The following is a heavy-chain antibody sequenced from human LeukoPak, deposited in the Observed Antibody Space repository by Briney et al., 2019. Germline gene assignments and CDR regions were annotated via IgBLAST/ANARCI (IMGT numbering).Heavy chain of an antibody. D-gene: IGHD3-16*01. CDR2: IYYSGST. Sequence: KTSETLSLTCTVSGGSISSSSYYWGWIRQPPGKGLEWIGSIYYSGSTYYNPSLKSRVTISVDTSKNQLSLKLSSVTAADTAVYYCARGRFGGVIGLIRPWGQGTLVTVSS. V-gene: IGHV4-39*01. J-gene: IGHJ5*02. CDR1: GGSISSSSYY. CDR3: ARGRFGGVIGLIRP.